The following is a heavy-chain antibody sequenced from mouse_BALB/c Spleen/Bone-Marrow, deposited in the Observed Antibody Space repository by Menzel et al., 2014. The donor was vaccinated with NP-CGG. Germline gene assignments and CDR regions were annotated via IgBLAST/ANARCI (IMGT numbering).Heavy chain of an antibody. D-gene: IGHD2-12*01. CDR3: ARHEDLDIRRRLGAMDY. V-gene: IGHV1-62-2*01. Sequence: VKLQESGAELVKPGASVKVACKASGYTFTEYIIHWIKQRSGQGLEWIGWFFPGSGFIKYNEKFKDKASLTADKSSSTVYMELSRLTSEDSAVYFCARHEDLDIRRRLGAMDYWGQGTSVTVSS. J-gene: IGHJ4*01. CDR2: FFPGSGFI. CDR1: GYTFTEYI.